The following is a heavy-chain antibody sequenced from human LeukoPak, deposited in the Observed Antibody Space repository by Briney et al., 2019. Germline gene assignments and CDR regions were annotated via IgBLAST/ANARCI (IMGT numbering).Heavy chain of an antibody. CDR1: GFTFSTYT. CDR3: AKGKQSGSYSSSDY. Sequence: GGSLRLSCAASGFTFSTYTMNWVRQAPGKGLEWVSVISGSGGDTYYADSVKGRFTISRDNSKNTLYLQMNSLRAEDTAVYHCAKGKQSGSYSSSDYWGQGTLVTVSS. D-gene: IGHD1-26*01. CDR2: ISGSGGDT. V-gene: IGHV3-23*01. J-gene: IGHJ4*02.